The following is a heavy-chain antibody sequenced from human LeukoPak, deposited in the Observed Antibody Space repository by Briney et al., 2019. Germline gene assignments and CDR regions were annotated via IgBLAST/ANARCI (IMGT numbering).Heavy chain of an antibody. CDR2: ISYDGSNK. V-gene: IGHV3-30-3*01. CDR1: GFXFSSYA. J-gene: IGHJ6*02. D-gene: IGHD6-13*01. CDR3: ARAIAAAGMAYYYYYYGMDV. Sequence: GGSLRLSCAASGFXFSSYAIHWVRQAPGKGLEWVAVISYDGSNKYYADSVKGRFTISRDNSKNTLYLQMNSLRAEDTAVYYCARAIAAAGMAYYYYYYGMDVWGQGTTVTVSS.